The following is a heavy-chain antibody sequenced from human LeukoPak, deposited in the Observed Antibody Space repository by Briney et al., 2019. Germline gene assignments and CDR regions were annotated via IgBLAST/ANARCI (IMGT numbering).Heavy chain of an antibody. Sequence: GGSLRLSCAASGLTFDDYAMHWVRQAPGKGLEWVSGISWNSGSIGYADSVKGRFTISRDNAKNSLYLQMNSLRAEDTALYYCAKGDYGTRPPYFDYWGQGTLVTVSS. V-gene: IGHV3-9*01. D-gene: IGHD3-16*01. CDR1: GLTFDDYA. CDR3: AKGDYGTRPPYFDY. CDR2: ISWNSGSI. J-gene: IGHJ4*02.